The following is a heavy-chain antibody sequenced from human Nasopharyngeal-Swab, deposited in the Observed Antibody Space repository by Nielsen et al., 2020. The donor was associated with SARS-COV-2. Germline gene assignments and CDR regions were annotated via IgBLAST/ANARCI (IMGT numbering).Heavy chain of an antibody. CDR1: GYTFTGYY. CDR3: ARDPTFTGYSNYYYYGMDV. V-gene: IGHV1-2*06. J-gene: IGHJ6*02. D-gene: IGHD3-9*01. CDR2: INPNSGGT. Sequence: ASVKVSCKASGYTFTGYYMHWVRQAPGQGLEWMGRINPNSGGTNYAQKFQGRVTMTRDTSISTAYMGLSRLRSDDTAVYYCARDPTFTGYSNYYYYGMDVWGQGTTVTVSS.